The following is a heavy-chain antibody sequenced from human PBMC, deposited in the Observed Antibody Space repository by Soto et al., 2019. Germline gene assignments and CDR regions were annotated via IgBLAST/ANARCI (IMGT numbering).Heavy chain of an antibody. V-gene: IGHV4-31*01. CDR2: SYYNGTT. D-gene: IGHD4-17*01. J-gene: IGHJ1*01. CDR1: GGSISSGDYY. Sequence: QVHLQESGPGLVKPSQTLSLTCTVSGGSISSGDYYWSWIRQHPGKGLEWIGYSYYNGTTYYNPSLKSLVTISVDTSKNQFSLRLSSVTAADTAVYYCATTLLFGEYPEYFQHWGQGTLVTVSS. CDR3: ATTLLFGEYPEYFQH.